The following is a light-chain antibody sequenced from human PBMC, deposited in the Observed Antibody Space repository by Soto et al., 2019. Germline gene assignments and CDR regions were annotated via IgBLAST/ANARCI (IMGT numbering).Light chain of an antibody. CDR1: QSISTF. CDR2: DAS. CDR3: QQRSNWPSLT. J-gene: IGKJ4*01. Sequence: GLTQSPATLPLSAGARASLSCWASQSISTFLTWYQQKPGQAPRLLISDASNRATGIPARFSGSGSETDFTLTISSLEPEDSAVYYCQQRSNWPSLTFGGGTKV. V-gene: IGKV3-11*01.